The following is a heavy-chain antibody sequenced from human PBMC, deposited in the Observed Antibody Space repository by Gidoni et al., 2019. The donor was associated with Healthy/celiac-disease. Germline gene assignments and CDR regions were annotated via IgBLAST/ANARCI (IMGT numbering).Heavy chain of an antibody. D-gene: IGHD5-12*01. CDR3: ARGLPTFDY. J-gene: IGHJ4*02. CDR2: ISSSSSYI. V-gene: IGHV3-21*01. Sequence: APGKGLEWVSSISSSSSYIYYADSVKGRFTISRDNAKNSLYLQMNSLRAEDTAVYYCARGLPTFDYWGQGTLVTVSS.